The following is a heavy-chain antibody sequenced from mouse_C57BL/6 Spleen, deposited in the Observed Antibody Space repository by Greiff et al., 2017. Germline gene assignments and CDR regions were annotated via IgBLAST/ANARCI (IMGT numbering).Heavy chain of an antibody. J-gene: IGHJ4*01. V-gene: IGHV5-17*01. CDR2: ISSGSSTI. Sequence: EVNVVESGGGLVKPGGSLKLSCAASGFTFSDYGMHWVRQAPEKGLEWVAYISSGSSTIYYADTVKGRFTISRDNAKNTLFLQMTSLRSEDTAMYYCARGAWDYYAMGYWGQGASVTVSS. D-gene: IGHD4-1*01. CDR3: ARGAWDYYAMGY. CDR1: GFTFSDYG.